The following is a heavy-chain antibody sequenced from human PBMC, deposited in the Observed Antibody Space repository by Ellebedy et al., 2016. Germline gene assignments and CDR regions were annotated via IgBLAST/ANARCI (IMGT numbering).Heavy chain of an antibody. V-gene: IGHV4-30-4*01. J-gene: IGHJ6*03. Sequence: SETLSLXCTVSDGSVSSDYYHWSWIRQPPGKGLEWIGYFGYIYDSVSTHYNPSLNGRVTMSVDMSKNQFSLRLTSVTAADTAVYYCARVYCGNDCYSNYYFYYYMDVWGKGTTVTVSS. CDR3: ARVYCGNDCYSNYYFYYYMDV. CDR1: DGSVSSDYYH. D-gene: IGHD2-21*02. CDR2: FGYIYDSVST.